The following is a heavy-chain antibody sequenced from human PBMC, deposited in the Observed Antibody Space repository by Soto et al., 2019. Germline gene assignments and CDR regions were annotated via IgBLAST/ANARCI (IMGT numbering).Heavy chain of an antibody. Sequence: ASVKVSCKASGYTFTSYGISWVRQAPGQGLEWMGWISAYNGNTNYAQKLQGRVTMTTDTSTSTAYMELRSLRSDDTAVYYCARGLSNWNIYNWFDPWGQGTLVTVSS. CDR3: ARGLSNWNIYNWFDP. D-gene: IGHD1-1*01. CDR2: ISAYNGNT. J-gene: IGHJ5*02. CDR1: GYTFTSYG. V-gene: IGHV1-18*01.